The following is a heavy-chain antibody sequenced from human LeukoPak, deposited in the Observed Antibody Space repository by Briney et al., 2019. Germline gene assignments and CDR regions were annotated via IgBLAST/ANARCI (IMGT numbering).Heavy chain of an antibody. D-gene: IGHD2-2*01. CDR1: GGSISSSSDY. CDR2: IYYSGST. J-gene: IGHJ4*02. Sequence: PSETLSLTCTVSGGSISSSSDYWAWIRQPPGKGLEWIGSIYYSGSTYYNPSLKSRVSISVDTSKNQFSLNLSSVTAADTAVYYCARHRRAIVLAPAATSPPYYWGQGTLVTVSS. CDR3: ARHRRAIVLAPAATSPPYY. V-gene: IGHV4-39*01.